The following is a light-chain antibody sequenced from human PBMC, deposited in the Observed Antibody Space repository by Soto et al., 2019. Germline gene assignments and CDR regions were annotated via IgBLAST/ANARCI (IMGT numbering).Light chain of an antibody. V-gene: IGKV3-20*01. Sequence: IVLTQSPGTPSLSPGERATPPCRARQSVTSSYLAWYQQKPGQAPRLLIYGASSRATGIPDRFSGSGSGTDFTLTISRLEPEDFAVYYCQHYGSSLSVTFGQGTRLEIK. J-gene: IGKJ5*01. CDR1: QSVTSSY. CDR3: QHYGSSLSVT. CDR2: GAS.